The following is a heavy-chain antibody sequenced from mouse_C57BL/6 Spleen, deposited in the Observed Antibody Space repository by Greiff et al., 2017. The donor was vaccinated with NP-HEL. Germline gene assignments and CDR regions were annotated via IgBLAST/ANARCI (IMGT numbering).Heavy chain of an antibody. CDR1: GYTFTDYY. CDR3: ARNGDGRKDAMDY. Sequence: EVQLQQSGPVLVKPGASVKMSCKASGYTFTDYYMNWVKQSHGKSLEWIGVINPYNGGPSYNQKFKGKATLTVDKSSSTAYMELNSLTSEDSAVYYCARNGDGRKDAMDYWGQGTSVTVSS. D-gene: IGHD1-1*01. J-gene: IGHJ4*01. V-gene: IGHV1-19*01. CDR2: INPYNGGP.